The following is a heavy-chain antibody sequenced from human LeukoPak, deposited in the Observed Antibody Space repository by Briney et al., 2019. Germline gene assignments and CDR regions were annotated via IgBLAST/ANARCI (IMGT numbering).Heavy chain of an antibody. V-gene: IGHV3-48*03. CDR3: ARGPRDPTGYCSGGRYSPTYDV. CDR1: GFTFSSYE. D-gene: IGHD2-15*01. J-gene: IGHJ4*02. Sequence: GGSLRLSCSASGFTFSSYEMNWVRQAPGEGVEWVLYISSIGSNTYYADSMKGRFTISRDNAKNSLYLQMNSLRAEDTAVYYCARGPRDPTGYCSGGRYSPTYDVWGQGTLVTVSS. CDR2: ISSIGSNT.